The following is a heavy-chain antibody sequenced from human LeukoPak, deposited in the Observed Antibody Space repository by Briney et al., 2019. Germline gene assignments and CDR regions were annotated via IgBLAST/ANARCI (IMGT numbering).Heavy chain of an antibody. D-gene: IGHD3-22*01. J-gene: IGHJ4*02. CDR3: ARDLYRIVVVPHYFDY. Sequence: PGGSLRLSCAASGFTFSSYSMNWVRQAPGKGLEWVSSISSSSSYIYYADSVKGRFTISRDNDKNSLYLQMNSLRAEDTAVYYCARDLYRIVVVPHYFDYWGQGTLVTVSS. V-gene: IGHV3-21*01. CDR1: GFTFSSYS. CDR2: ISSSSSYI.